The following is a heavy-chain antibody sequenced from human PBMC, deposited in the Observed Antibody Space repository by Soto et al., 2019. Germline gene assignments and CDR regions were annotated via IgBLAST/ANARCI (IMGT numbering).Heavy chain of an antibody. CDR3: APIWFGECRNWFDP. D-gene: IGHD3-10*01. Sequence: SETLSLTCTVSGGSISSSSYYWGWIRQPPGKGLEWIGSIYYSGSTYYNPSLKSRVTISVDTSKNQFSLKLSSVTAADTAVYYCAPIWFGECRNWFDPWGQGTLVTVSS. CDR2: IYYSGST. J-gene: IGHJ5*02. CDR1: GGSISSSSYY. V-gene: IGHV4-39*01.